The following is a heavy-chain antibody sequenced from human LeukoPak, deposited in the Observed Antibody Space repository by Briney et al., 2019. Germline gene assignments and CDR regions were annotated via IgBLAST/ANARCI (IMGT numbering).Heavy chain of an antibody. CDR3: TRDRSRAEDD. Sequence: GGSLRLSCAASGFTFIGHLMSWVRQAPGKGLEWVANINQGGSDKYYVDSVKGRFTISRDNANNLLYLQMNSLRGEDTAVYYCTRDRSRAEDDWGQGTLVTVSS. V-gene: IGHV3-7*01. D-gene: IGHD1-14*01. CDR1: GFTFIGHL. J-gene: IGHJ4*02. CDR2: INQGGSDK.